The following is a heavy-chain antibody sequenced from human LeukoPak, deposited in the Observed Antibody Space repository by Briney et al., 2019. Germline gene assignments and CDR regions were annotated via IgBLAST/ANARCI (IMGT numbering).Heavy chain of an antibody. V-gene: IGHV3-30-3*01. Sequence: SGGSLRLSCAASGFTFSSYAMHWVRQAPGKGLEWVAVISYDGSNKYYADSVKGRFTISRDNSKNTLYLQMNSLRAEDTAVYYCARWGSMVTTFDYWGQGTLVTVSS. CDR1: GFTFSSYA. D-gene: IGHD5-18*01. CDR2: ISYDGSNK. CDR3: ARWGSMVTTFDY. J-gene: IGHJ4*02.